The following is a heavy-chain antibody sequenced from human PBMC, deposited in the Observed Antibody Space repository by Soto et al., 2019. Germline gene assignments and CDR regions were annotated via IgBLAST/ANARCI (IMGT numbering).Heavy chain of an antibody. CDR1: GGSTSSSTYY. V-gene: IGHV4-39*07. J-gene: IGHJ4*02. CDR2: IYYSGNP. CDR3: AREPSI. Sequence: SETLSLTCTVSGGSTSSSTYYWDWIRQPPGKGLEWIGSIYYSGNPYYNPSLKSRVTISLDTSKNQFSLRLSSVTAADTAVYYCAREPSIWGQGTLVTVSS.